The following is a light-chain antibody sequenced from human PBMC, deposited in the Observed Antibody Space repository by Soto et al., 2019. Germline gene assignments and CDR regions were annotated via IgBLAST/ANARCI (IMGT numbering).Light chain of an antibody. CDR3: QQYNNWPRT. CDR1: QSVSSN. V-gene: IGKV3-15*01. CDR2: GAS. J-gene: IGKJ1*01. Sequence: EVVMTQSPDTLSVSPGERATLSCRASQSVSSNLAWYQQRLGQAPRLLIYGASTRATGISARISGSGSGTEFNLTISRLKSEDFEIYYCQQYNNWPRTFGQGTKV.